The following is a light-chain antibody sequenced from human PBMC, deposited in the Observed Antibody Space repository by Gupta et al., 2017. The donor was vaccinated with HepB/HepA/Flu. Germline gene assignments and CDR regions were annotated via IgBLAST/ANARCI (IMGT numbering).Light chain of an antibody. J-gene: IGKJ1*01. CDR2: WAS. Sequence: DFVLTHSPDSLAVCLGERATVSCQASQTVLYSSNNKNYLAWFQQKPGQPPKLLIYWASTRDSGLPDRFSGRGSGTDFALTISRLQAEDVAVYYCQQEDSTPRTFGQGTKVEIK. CDR3: QQEDSTPRT. V-gene: IGKV4-1*01. CDR1: QTVLYSSNNKNY.